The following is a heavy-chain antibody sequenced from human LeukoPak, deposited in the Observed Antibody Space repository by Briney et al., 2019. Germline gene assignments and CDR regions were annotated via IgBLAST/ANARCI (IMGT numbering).Heavy chain of an antibody. CDR2: ISYDGSNK. Sequence: GGSLRLSCAASGFTFSSYAMHWVRQAPGKGLEWVAVISYDGSNKYYADSVKGRFTISRDNSKNTLYPQMNSLRAEDTAAYYCARSLYGTRLYYYYGMDVWGQGTTVTVSS. J-gene: IGHJ6*02. D-gene: IGHD2-2*01. V-gene: IGHV3-30-3*01. CDR1: GFTFSSYA. CDR3: ARSLYGTRLYYYYGMDV.